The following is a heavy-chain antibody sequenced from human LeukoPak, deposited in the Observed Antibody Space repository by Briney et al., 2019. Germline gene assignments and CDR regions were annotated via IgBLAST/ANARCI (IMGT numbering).Heavy chain of an antibody. D-gene: IGHD3-10*01. CDR3: ARGVSYGSGSYIGDP. Sequence: GGSLRLSCAASGFTVSSNNMSWVRQAPGKGLEWVSVIYSGGSTYYADSVKGRFTISRDNSKNTLYLQMNSLRAEDTAVYYCARGVSYGSGSYIGDPWGQGTLVTVSS. V-gene: IGHV3-53*01. CDR1: GFTVSSNN. CDR2: IYSGGST. J-gene: IGHJ5*02.